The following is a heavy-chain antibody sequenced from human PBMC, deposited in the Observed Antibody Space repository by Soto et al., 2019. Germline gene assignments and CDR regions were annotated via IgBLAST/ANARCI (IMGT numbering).Heavy chain of an antibody. CDR1: GYTFINYG. CDR2: ITPYNGNT. D-gene: IGHD5-12*01. J-gene: IGHJ5*02. CDR3: ARGWVGSGYDP. V-gene: IGHV1-18*01. Sequence: QVQLVQSGAEVKKPGASVKVSCKASGYTFINYGINWVRQAPGQGLEWMGWITPYNGNTNYAQKLQGRVTMTTDTSTSPAYMELRSRRSDDTAVYYCARGWVGSGYDPWGQGTLVTVSS.